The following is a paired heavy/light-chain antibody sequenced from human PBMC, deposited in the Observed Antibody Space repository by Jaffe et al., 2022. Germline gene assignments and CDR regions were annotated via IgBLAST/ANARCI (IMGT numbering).Heavy chain of an antibody. Sequence: QVQLQESGPGLVKPSETLSLSCAVSGYSISSGYCGGWVRQPPGKGLEWIGSICHSWSTYYNPSLKSRVTLSVDTSKNQFSLKLSPVTAADTAVYYCARHRVEAGITFGGAIVNYFDYWGQGTLVTVSS. D-gene: IGHD3-16*02. CDR3: ARHRVEAGITFGGAIVNYFDY. V-gene: IGHV4-38-2*01. J-gene: IGHJ4*02. CDR1: GYSISSGYC. CDR2: ICHSWST.
Light chain of an antibody. Sequence: QSALTQPASVSGSPGQSITISCTGTNSDVGGYKYVSWYQQHPGKAPKLMIYDVSNRPSGVSNRFSGSQSGNTASLTISGLQAEDEADYYCSSYTSSSTVLFGGGTKLTVL. CDR1: NSDVGGYKY. J-gene: IGLJ2*01. CDR3: SSYTSSSTVL. CDR2: DVS. V-gene: IGLV2-14*03.